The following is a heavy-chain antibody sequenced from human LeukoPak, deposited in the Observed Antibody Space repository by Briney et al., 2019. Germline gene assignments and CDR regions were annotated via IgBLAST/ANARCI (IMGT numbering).Heavy chain of an antibody. V-gene: IGHV4-30-4*08. J-gene: IGHJ4*02. Sequence: PSQTLSLTCTVSGGSISSGDYYWSWIRQPPGKGLEWIGEINHSGSTNYNPSLKSRVTISVDTSKNQFSLKLSSVTAADTAVYYCARGRGYSYGLRPNRRFYFDYWGQGTLVTVSS. CDR3: ARGRGYSYGLRPNRRFYFDY. CDR2: INHSGST. CDR1: GGSISSGDYY. D-gene: IGHD5-18*01.